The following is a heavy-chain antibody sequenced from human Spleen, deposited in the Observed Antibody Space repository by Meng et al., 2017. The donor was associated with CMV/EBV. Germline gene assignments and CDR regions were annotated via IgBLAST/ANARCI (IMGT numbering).Heavy chain of an antibody. CDR3: ARGLYYDFWSAHFDY. CDR2: ISGDTNDI. J-gene: IGHJ4*02. V-gene: IGHV3-21*06. Sequence: GESLKISCAASGFIFSSYNIDWVRQAPGKGLEWVSSISGDTNDIYYAESMKGRFTISRDKAKISLYLQMNSLRAEDTAVYYCARGLYYDFWSAHFDYWGQGTLVTVSS. D-gene: IGHD3-3*01. CDR1: GFIFSSYN.